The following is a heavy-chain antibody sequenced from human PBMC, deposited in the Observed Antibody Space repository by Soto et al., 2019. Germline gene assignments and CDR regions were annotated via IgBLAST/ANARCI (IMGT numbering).Heavy chain of an antibody. CDR3: ARIPVDTSMIDWLDP. CDR1: GGSVSSGDYY. V-gene: IGHV4-61*08. Sequence: SETLSLTCTVSGGSVSSGDYYWSWIRQPPGKGLEWIGYIYYSGNTNYHPSLKSRVIISVYTSKNLFSLKLTSVTAADTAVYYGARIPVDTSMIDWLDPGGQGTLVTVS. CDR2: IYYSGNT. D-gene: IGHD5-18*01. J-gene: IGHJ5*02.